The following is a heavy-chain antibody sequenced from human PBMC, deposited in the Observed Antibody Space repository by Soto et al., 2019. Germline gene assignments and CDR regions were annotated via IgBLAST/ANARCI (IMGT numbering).Heavy chain of an antibody. CDR3: SSNYLGDCSGGSCYQFDY. D-gene: IGHD2-15*01. Sequence: PSETLSLTCNVSGGSISSDDFSWTWIRQPPGKGLEWIGYMYSSGTTYYNPSLKSRVSMSVDTSKNQFSLRLNSVTAADTAVYFCSSNYLGDCSGGSCYQFDYWGQGALVT. CDR2: MYSSGTT. CDR1: GGSISSDDFS. V-gene: IGHV4-30-4*01. J-gene: IGHJ4*02.